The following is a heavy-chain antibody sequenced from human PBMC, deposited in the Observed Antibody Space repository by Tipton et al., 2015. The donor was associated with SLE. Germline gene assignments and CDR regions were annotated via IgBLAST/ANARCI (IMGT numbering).Heavy chain of an antibody. D-gene: IGHD2-21*01. CDR3: GGGDWTRWGH. J-gene: IGHJ4*02. Sequence: TLSLTCTVSGGSISSGGYYWSWIRQHPGKGLEWIGSIYYSGSTYYNPSLKSRVTISVDTSKNQFSLKLSSVTAADTAVYYCGGGDWTRWGHWGQGTLVTVSS. CDR2: IYYSGST. V-gene: IGHV4-39*01. CDR1: GGSISSGGYY.